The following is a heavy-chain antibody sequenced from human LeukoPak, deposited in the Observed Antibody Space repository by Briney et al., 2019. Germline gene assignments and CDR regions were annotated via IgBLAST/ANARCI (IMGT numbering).Heavy chain of an antibody. CDR3: ARDSMRGLDY. V-gene: IGHV4-61*01. CDR2: IYYSGST. Sequence: SETLSLTCTVSGYSISSGYYWGWIRQPPGKGLEWIGYIYYSGSTNYNPSLESRVTISVDTSKNQFSLKLSSVTAADTAVYYCARDSMRGLDYWGQGTLVTVSS. CDR1: GYSISSGYY. D-gene: IGHD2-8*01. J-gene: IGHJ4*02.